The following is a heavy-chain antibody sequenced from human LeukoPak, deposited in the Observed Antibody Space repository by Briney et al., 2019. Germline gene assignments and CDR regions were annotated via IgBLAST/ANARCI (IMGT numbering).Heavy chain of an antibody. D-gene: IGHD3-10*01. Sequence: ASVKVSCKASGYTFTGYYMHWVRQAPGQGLEWMGWINPNSGGTNYAQKFQGRVTMTRDTSISTAYMELSRLRSDDTAVYYCARDSYGSGSYYDGWGQGTLVTVSS. CDR2: INPNSGGT. CDR1: GYTFTGYY. V-gene: IGHV1-2*02. J-gene: IGHJ4*02. CDR3: ARDSYGSGSYYDG.